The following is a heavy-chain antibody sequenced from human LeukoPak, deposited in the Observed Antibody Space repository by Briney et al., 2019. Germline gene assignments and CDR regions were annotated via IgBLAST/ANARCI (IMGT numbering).Heavy chain of an antibody. CDR1: GFSFSNHY. V-gene: IGHV3-7*01. CDR2: INKDGSNK. CDR3: TRVIVAVPGYFDYFDF. D-gene: IGHD6-19*01. J-gene: IGHJ4*02. Sequence: QPGGSLRLSCAASGFSFSNHYMRWIRQAPGKGLEWVANINKDGSNKWHLGSVKGRFTVSRDNARNALYLQMNSLRVEDTAVYYCTRVIVAVPGYFDYFDFWGQGALVTVSS.